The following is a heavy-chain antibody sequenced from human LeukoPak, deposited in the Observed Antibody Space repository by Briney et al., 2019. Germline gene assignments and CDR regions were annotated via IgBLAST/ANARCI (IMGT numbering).Heavy chain of an antibody. Sequence: PSETLSLTCAVYGGSFSGYYWSWIRQPPGKGLEWIGEINHSGSTNYNPSLKSRVTISVDTSKNQFSLKLSSVTAADTAVYYCATKTHYYDSSGNWFDPWGQGTLVTVSS. V-gene: IGHV4-34*01. CDR3: ATKTHYYDSSGNWFDP. D-gene: IGHD3-22*01. CDR2: INHSGST. J-gene: IGHJ5*02. CDR1: GGSFSGYY.